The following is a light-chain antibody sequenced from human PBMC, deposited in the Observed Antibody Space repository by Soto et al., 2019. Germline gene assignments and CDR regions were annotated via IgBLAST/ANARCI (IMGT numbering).Light chain of an antibody. V-gene: IGLV2-14*01. CDR1: SSDVGGYNY. CDR3: SSYAGSSINTVI. CDR2: EVI. Sequence: QSALTQPASVSGSPGQSIAISCTGTSSDVGGYNYVSWYKQYPGKAPKLMIFEVINRPSGVSNRFSGSKSGNTASLTISGLQAEDEADYYCSSYAGSSINTVIFGGGTKLTVL. J-gene: IGLJ2*01.